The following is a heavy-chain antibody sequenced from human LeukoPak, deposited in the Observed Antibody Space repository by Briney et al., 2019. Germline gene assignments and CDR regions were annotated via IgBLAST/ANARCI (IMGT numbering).Heavy chain of an antibody. Sequence: GGSLRLSCAASGFTFSSYAMSWVRQAPGKWLEWVSAISGSGGSTYYADSVKGRFTISRDNSKNTLYLQMNSLRAEDTAVYYCAKAPRFDSSSYFDYWGQGTLVTVSS. CDR3: AKAPRFDSSSYFDY. CDR1: GFTFSSYA. V-gene: IGHV3-23*01. CDR2: ISGSGGST. J-gene: IGHJ4*02. D-gene: IGHD6-6*01.